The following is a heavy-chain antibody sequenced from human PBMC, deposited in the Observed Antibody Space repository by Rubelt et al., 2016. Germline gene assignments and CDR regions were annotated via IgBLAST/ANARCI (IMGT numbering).Heavy chain of an antibody. J-gene: IGHJ4*02. CDR2: ISTYNGNT. D-gene: IGHD1-26*01. CDR1: GYTFTNYG. V-gene: IGHV1-18*01. CDR3: GRGWELDY. Sequence: QVQLVQSGAEVKKPGASVKVSCKTSGYTFTNYGITWVRQAPGQGLEWMGWISTYNGNTNQAQKRQVRVTISTDTSTGTAYMELRSLRADDTAVYYCGRGWELDYWGQGTLVTVSS.